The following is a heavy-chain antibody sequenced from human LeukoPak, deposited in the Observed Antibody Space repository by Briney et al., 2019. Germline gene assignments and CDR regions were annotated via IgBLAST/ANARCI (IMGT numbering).Heavy chain of an antibody. J-gene: IGHJ4*02. CDR2: IYSGGTT. CDR3: ARAISYCSGGSCYSAEY. V-gene: IGHV3-66*01. D-gene: IGHD2-15*01. Sequence: QAGGSLRLSCAASGFTVSGNYMSWVRQAPGKGLEWVSVIYSGGTTYYGDSVRGRFTISRDNSKNTLYLQMNSLRAEDTAEYYCARAISYCSGGSCYSAEYWGQGTLVTVSS. CDR1: GFTVSGNY.